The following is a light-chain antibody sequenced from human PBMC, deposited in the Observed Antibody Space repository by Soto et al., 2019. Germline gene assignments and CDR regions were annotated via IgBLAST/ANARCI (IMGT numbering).Light chain of an antibody. CDR1: QSISTY. CDR3: HQRRNWL. V-gene: IGKV3-11*01. Sequence: EIVLKQSPATLTLPPGERSTLFCRASQSISTYLALYQQKPGKAPRLLVYDASNRSTGIPARFSSSGSGTDFTLTICSPEPEDFAGYYCHQRRNWLFGGGTKVE. CDR2: DAS. J-gene: IGKJ4*01.